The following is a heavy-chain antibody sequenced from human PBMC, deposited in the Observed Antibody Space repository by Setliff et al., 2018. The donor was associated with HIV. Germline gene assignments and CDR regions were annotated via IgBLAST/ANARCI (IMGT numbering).Heavy chain of an antibody. CDR1: GFTFGDYA. D-gene: IGHD5-18*01. J-gene: IGHJ4*02. V-gene: IGHV3-49*04. CDR2: IRSKAYGGTT. Sequence: GGSLRLSCTASGFTFGDYAMSWVRQAPGKGLEWVGFIRSKAYGGTTEYAASVKGRFIISRDDSKSIAYLQMNSLKTEDTAVYYCTTGPESSYGYRKDYWGQGTLVTVSS. CDR3: TTGPESSYGYRKDY.